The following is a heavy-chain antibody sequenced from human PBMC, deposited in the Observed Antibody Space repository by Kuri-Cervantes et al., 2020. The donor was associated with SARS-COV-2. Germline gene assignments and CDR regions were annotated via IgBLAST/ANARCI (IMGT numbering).Heavy chain of an antibody. J-gene: IGHJ4*02. CDR1: GGSISSYY. CDR3: ATSGYYDFWSGYYFDY. V-gene: IGHV4-59*08. CDR2: IYYSGST. Sequence: SETLSLTCTVSGGSISSYYWSWIRQPPGKGLEWIGYIYYSGSTNYSPSLKSRVTISVDTSKNQFSLKLSSVTAADTAVYYCATSGYYDFWSGYYFDYWGQGTLVTVSS. D-gene: IGHD3-3*01.